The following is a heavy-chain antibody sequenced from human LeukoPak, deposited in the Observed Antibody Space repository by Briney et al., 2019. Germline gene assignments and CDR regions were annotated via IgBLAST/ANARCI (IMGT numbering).Heavy chain of an antibody. J-gene: IGHJ1*01. CDR2: ISGSGGST. V-gene: IGHV3-23*01. Sequence: PGGSLRLSCAASGFTFSSYAMSWVRQAPGKGLEWVSAISGSGGSTYYADSVKGRFTISRDNSRKTLYLQMNRLRAEDTAVYYCAKDQESDYYDSSGPRALQHWGQGTLVTVSS. CDR3: AKDQESDYYDSSGPRALQH. D-gene: IGHD3-22*01. CDR1: GFTFSSYA.